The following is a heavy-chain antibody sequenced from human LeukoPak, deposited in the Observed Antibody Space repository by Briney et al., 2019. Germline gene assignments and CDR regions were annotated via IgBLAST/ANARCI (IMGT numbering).Heavy chain of an antibody. CDR1: GYTFTSYD. D-gene: IGHD6-19*01. Sequence: ASVKVSCKASGYTFTSYDINWVRQAPGQGLEWMGWMNPNSGNTGYAQKFQGRVTMTRNTSISTAYMELSSLRSEDTAVYYCARGLQHSSGWSNYYYYGMDVWGQGTTVTVSS. J-gene: IGHJ6*02. CDR2: MNPNSGNT. CDR3: ARGLQHSSGWSNYYYYGMDV. V-gene: IGHV1-8*01.